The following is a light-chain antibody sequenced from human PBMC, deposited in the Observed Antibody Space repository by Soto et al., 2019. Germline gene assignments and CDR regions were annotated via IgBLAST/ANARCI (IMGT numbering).Light chain of an antibody. J-gene: IGKJ2*01. CDR1: QSVSH. V-gene: IGKV3-20*01. CDR3: QQYGGSPLYT. Sequence: EIVLTQSPGTLSLSPGETATLSCRASQSVSHLAWYQQKPGQAPRLLVYAASSRATGIPDRFSGSGSGTDFTLTISRLEPEDFEVYYCQQYGGSPLYTVGQGTRLEIK. CDR2: AAS.